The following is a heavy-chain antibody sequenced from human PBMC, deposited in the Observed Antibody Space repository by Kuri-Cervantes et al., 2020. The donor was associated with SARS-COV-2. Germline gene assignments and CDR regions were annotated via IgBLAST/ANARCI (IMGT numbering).Heavy chain of an antibody. J-gene: IGHJ6*03. CDR3: ARANIVVVPAAQEAISYYYYYMDV. V-gene: IGHV4-59*12. Sequence: SETLSLTCTVSGGSISSYYWSWIRKPPGKGLEWIGYIYYSGSTNANPSLKSPVTISVDTSKNQFSLKLSSVTAAGTAVYLCARANIVVVPAAQEAISYYYYYMDVWGKGTTVT. CDR1: GGSISSYY. CDR2: IYYSGST. D-gene: IGHD2-2*01.